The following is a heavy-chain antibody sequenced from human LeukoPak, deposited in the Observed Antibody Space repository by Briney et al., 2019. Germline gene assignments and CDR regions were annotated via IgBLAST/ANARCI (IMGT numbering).Heavy chain of an antibody. V-gene: IGHV3-74*01. CDR1: GFTFSSYW. CDR3: ARGPQDESCSSTSCYTGHYYYYYMDV. J-gene: IGHJ6*03. D-gene: IGHD2-2*02. Sequence: GGSLRLSCAASGFTFSSYWMHWVRQAPGKGLVWVSRINTDGSSTSYADSVKGRFTISRDNSKNTLYLQMNSLRAEGTAVYYCARGPQDESCSSTSCYTGHYYYYYMDVWGKGTTVTVSS. CDR2: INTDGSST.